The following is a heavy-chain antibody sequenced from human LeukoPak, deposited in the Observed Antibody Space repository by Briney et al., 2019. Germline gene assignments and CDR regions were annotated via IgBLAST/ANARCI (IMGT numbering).Heavy chain of an antibody. CDR3: AKDPNYDFWSGYLQQYYFDY. CDR1: GYSISSGYY. Sequence: SETLSLTCTVSGYSISSGYYWGWIRQPPGKGLEWIGSIYHSGSTYYNPSLKSRVTISVDTSKNQFSLKLSSVTAADTAVYYCAKDPNYDFWSGYLQQYYFDYWGQGTLVTVSS. V-gene: IGHV4-38-2*02. CDR2: IYHSGST. J-gene: IGHJ4*02. D-gene: IGHD3-3*01.